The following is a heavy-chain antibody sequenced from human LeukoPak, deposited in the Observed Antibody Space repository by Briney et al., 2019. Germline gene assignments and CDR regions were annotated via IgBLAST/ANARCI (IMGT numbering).Heavy chain of an antibody. J-gene: IGHJ4*02. D-gene: IGHD2-2*01. Sequence: GGSLRLSCAASGFTFSSYAMSWVRQAPGKGLEWVSYISSSGSTIYYADSVKGRFTISRDNAKNSLYLQMNSLRAEDTAVYYCARPTHRTSHPAHFDYWGQGTLVTVSS. CDR1: GFTFSSYA. CDR2: ISSSGSTI. CDR3: ARPTHRTSHPAHFDY. V-gene: IGHV3-48*04.